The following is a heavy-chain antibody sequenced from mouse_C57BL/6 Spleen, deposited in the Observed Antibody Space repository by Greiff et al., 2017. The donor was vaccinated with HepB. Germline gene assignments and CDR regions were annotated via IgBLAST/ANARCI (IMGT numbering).Heavy chain of an antibody. V-gene: IGHV1-42*01. CDR3: ARWTDY. Sequence: EVMLVESGPELVKPGASVKISCKASGYSFTGYYMNWVKQSPEKSLEWIGEINPSTGGTTYNQKFKAKATLTVDKSSSTAYMQLKSLTSEDSAVYYCARWTDYWGQGTSVTVSS. CDR2: INPSTGGT. J-gene: IGHJ4*01. CDR1: GYSFTGYY.